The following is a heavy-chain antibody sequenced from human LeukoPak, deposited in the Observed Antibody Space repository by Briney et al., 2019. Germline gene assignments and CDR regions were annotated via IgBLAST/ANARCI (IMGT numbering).Heavy chain of an antibody. CDR3: ARGIDNYGDYIPY. V-gene: IGHV3-21*01. D-gene: IGHD4-17*01. Sequence: GGSLRLSCAASGFTFSTYGMNWVRQAPGKGLEWVSSISSSSSYIYYADSVKGRFTISRDNAKNSLYLQMNSLRAEDTAVYYCARGIDNYGDYIPYWGQGTLVTVSS. CDR2: ISSSSSYI. J-gene: IGHJ4*02. CDR1: GFTFSTYG.